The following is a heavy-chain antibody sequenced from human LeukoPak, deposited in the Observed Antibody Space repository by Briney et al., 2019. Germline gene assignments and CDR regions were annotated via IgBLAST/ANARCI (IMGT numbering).Heavy chain of an antibody. V-gene: IGHV1-2*02. J-gene: IGHJ5*02. CDR1: VYTFTSYY. CDR3: AREARAGNWFDP. Sequence: ASVTVSCKASVYTFTSYYIHWVRQAPGQGLEWMGWINPDSGGTNYAQKFQGRVTMTRDTSISTVYMDLSMLRSDDTAMYYCAREARAGNWFDPWGQGTLVIVSS. CDR2: INPDSGGT.